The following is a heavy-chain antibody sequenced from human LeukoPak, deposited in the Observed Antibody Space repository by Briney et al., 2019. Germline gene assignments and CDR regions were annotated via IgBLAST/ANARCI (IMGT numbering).Heavy chain of an antibody. CDR3: AKDRGIWFGELFDP. V-gene: IGHV3-23*01. CDR1: GFTFSSYV. J-gene: IGHJ5*02. D-gene: IGHD3-10*01. CDR2: ISGSGGST. Sequence: PGGSLRLSCAASGFTFSSYVMSWVRQAPGKGLEWVSAISGSGGSTYYADSVKGRFTISRDNSKNTLYLQMNSLRAEDTAVYYCAKDRGIWFGELFDPWGQGTLVTVSS.